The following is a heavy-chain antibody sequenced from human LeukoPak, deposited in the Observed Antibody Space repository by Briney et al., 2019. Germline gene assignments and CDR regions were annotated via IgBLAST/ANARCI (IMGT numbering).Heavy chain of an antibody. V-gene: IGHV3-23*01. J-gene: IGHJ6*03. CDR3: ARGHNSGSYYYMDV. D-gene: IGHD6-19*01. CDR2: FTGGGGGA. CDR1: GFTFINYA. Sequence: GGSLRLSCAAPGFTFINYAMTWVRQAPGKGPEWVSGFTGGGGGAYYADSVKGRFTISRDNSKNTLSLQMNSLRAEDTAIYYCARGHNSGSYYYMDVWGKGTTVTVSS.